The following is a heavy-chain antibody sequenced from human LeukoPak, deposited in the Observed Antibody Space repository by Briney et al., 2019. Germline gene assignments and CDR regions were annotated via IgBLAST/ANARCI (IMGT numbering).Heavy chain of an antibody. D-gene: IGHD5-18*01. V-gene: IGHV3-23*01. CDR3: AKDWIQFNRVFDCFDS. CDR2: IGNTET. Sequence: GGSLRLSCATSGFPFETKAMSWVRQAPGKGLDWVATIGNTETFYADSVTGRFTISRDNSKNTVNLQMNRLRVEDTAIYYCAKDWIQFNRVFDCFDSWGQGTLVTVSS. J-gene: IGHJ4*02. CDR1: GFPFETKA.